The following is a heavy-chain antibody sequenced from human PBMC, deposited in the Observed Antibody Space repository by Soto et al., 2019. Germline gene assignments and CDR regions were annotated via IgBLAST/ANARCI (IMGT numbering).Heavy chain of an antibody. CDR3: AKTGPDDILTYWYFDL. J-gene: IGHJ2*01. CDR1: GDSISSSSXX. V-gene: IGHV4-39*01. D-gene: IGHD3-9*01. CDR2: IFYSGTT. Sequence: QLQLQESGPGLVKPSETLSLTCTVSGDSISSSSXXXXXXXXPPGRGXXXIGSIFYSGTTYYNPSLRSRVPLSIDTSKKQVSLKLTSVTAADTAVYYCAKTGPDDILTYWYFDLWGRGTLVTVSS.